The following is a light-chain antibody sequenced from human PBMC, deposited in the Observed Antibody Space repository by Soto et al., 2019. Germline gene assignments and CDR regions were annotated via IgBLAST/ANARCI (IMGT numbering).Light chain of an antibody. J-gene: IGKJ1*01. V-gene: IGKV3-20*01. CDR2: GAS. CDR1: QSVSSSY. Sequence: EIVLTQSPGTLSVSPGERATLSCRASQSVSSSYLAWYQQKPGQAPRLLIYGASSRATGIPDRFSGSGSGTDFTLTISRLEPEDFAVYYCQQYRSSRTFGQGTKV. CDR3: QQYRSSRT.